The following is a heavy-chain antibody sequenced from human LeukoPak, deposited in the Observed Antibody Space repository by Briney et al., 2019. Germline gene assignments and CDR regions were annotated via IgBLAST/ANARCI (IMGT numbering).Heavy chain of an antibody. V-gene: IGHV4-59*07. CDR2: IYYSGST. CDR3: ARVNSYGPYYYYYYMDV. D-gene: IGHD5-18*01. J-gene: IGHJ6*03. CDR1: GGSISSYY. Sequence: SDTLSLTCTVSGGSISSYYWSWIRQPPGKGLEWIGYIYYSGSTNYNPSLKSRVTISVDTSKNQFSLKLSSVTAADTAVYYCARVNSYGPYYYYYYMDVWGKGTTVTVSS.